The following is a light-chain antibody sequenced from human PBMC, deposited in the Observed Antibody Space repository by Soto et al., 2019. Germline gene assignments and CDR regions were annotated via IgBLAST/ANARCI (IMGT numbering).Light chain of an antibody. CDR3: QQNDSSPSWT. Sequence: EIVLTQSPGTLSLSPVEIATLSFRASQSVSSKYLAWYQQKPGQAPRLLIYGTSSRATGISDRFRGSGSGTDFTLTISRLEPEDFAVYYCQQNDSSPSWTFGQGTKVDI. J-gene: IGKJ1*01. CDR1: QSVSSKY. CDR2: GTS. V-gene: IGKV3-20*01.